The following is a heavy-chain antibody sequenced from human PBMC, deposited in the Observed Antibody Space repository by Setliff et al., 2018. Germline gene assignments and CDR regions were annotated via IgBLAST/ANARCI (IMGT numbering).Heavy chain of an antibody. J-gene: IGHJ6*03. Sequence: GGSLRLSCTASGFTFGDYAMSWVRQAPGKGLEWVGFIRSKAYGGTTEYAASVKGRFTISRDDSKSIAYLQMNSLKTEDTAVYYYTRSPYQLLYFYYYYYMDVWGKGTTVTVSS. V-gene: IGHV3-49*04. D-gene: IGHD2-2*02. CDR1: GFTFGDYA. CDR2: IRSKAYGGTT. CDR3: TRSPYQLLYFYYYYYMDV.